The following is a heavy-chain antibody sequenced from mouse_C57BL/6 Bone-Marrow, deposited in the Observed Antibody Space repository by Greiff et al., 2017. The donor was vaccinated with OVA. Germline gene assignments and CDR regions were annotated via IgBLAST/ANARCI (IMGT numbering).Heavy chain of an antibody. CDR3: ARVRAY. D-gene: IGHD3-2*02. V-gene: IGHV5-17*01. CDR1: GFTFSDYG. Sequence: EVQGVESGGGLVKPGGSLKLSCAASGFTFSDYGMHWVRQAPEKGLEWAAYISSGSSNIYYAATVKGRFTISRDNAKNTLCLQMTSLRSEDTAMYYCARVRAYWGQGTLVTVSA. CDR2: ISSGSSNI. J-gene: IGHJ3*01.